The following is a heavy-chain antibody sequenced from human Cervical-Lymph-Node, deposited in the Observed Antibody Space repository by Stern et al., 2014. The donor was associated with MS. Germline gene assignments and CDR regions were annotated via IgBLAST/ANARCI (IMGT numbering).Heavy chain of an antibody. Sequence: VHLVESGTEVKKPGASLIVSCKASGYTFTNYGLSWVRQAPGQGLEWLGWISADSGSTKYTQKLRDRLTLTRDTSTGTAYMDLRTLRAEDTAVYYCARDKMHAFDSWGQGTPVSVSS. J-gene: IGHJ4*02. V-gene: IGHV1-18*01. D-gene: IGHD5-24*01. CDR1: GYTFTNYG. CDR3: ARDKMHAFDS. CDR2: ISADSGST.